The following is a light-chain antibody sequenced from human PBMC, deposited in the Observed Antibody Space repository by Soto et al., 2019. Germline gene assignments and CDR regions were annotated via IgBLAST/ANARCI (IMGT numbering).Light chain of an antibody. Sequence: EIVLTQSPGTLSLSPGERATLSCRASQRVSSSYLAWYQQKPGQAPRLLIYGASSRATGIPDRFSGSGSGTDFTLTISILEPEDFAVYYCQQYGSSPPWTFGQGTKVEIK. CDR1: QRVSSSY. CDR2: GAS. CDR3: QQYGSSPPWT. V-gene: IGKV3-20*01. J-gene: IGKJ1*01.